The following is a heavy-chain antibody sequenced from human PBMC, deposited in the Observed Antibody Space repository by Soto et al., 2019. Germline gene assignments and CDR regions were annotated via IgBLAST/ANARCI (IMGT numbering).Heavy chain of an antibody. D-gene: IGHD3-22*01. Sequence: SVKVSCKASGGTFGSDAITWVRQAPGQGLEWVGRIIPIFGTTNYAQNLQGRVTISADKSTLTSYMELHSLTSDDTALYYCARDRTDSGYYTNWLDPWGPGTTVTVSS. CDR1: GGTFGSDA. J-gene: IGHJ5*02. V-gene: IGHV1-69*06. CDR3: ARDRTDSGYYTNWLDP. CDR2: IIPIFGTT.